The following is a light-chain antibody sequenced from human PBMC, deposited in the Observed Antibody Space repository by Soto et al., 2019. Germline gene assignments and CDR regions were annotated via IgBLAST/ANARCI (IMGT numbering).Light chain of an antibody. CDR3: CSYGGSSTFEV. CDR2: EGN. Sequence: QSALTQPASVSGPPGQSITISCTGASSDIAKYNFVSWYQQHPDKAHKLIIYEGNKRPSGISHRFSASNSGNPASLTISGLQAEDEADYYCCSYGGSSTFEVFGTGTKVTVX. J-gene: IGLJ1*01. CDR1: SSDIAKYNF. V-gene: IGLV2-23*03.